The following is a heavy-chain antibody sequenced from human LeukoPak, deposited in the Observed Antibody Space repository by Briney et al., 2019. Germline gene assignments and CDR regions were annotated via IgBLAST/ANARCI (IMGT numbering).Heavy chain of an antibody. V-gene: IGHV3-48*03. CDR1: GFTLSSYE. CDR2: IDSSGSTI. D-gene: IGHD4/OR15-4a*01. CDR3: ARDGLRDYGGNWFDP. J-gene: IGHJ5*02. Sequence: PGGSLRLSCAASGFTLSSYEMNWVRQAPGKGLEWVSYIDSSGSTIDYVDSVKGRFTISRDSAKNSLYLQMNSLRAEDTAVYYCARDGLRDYGGNWFDPWGQGTLVTVSS.